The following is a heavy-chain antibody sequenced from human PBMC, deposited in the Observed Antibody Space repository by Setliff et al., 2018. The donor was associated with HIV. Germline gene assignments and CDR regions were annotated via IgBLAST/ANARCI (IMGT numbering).Heavy chain of an antibody. D-gene: IGHD6-6*01. J-gene: IGHJ4*02. CDR1: GVSVGSGDYY. Sequence: SETLSLTCSVSGVSVGSGDYYWHWIRQHPEKALEWIGYIFHSGDTYYNPSLKSRISMSVDTSKNQFSLELTSLTAAGTAVYYCATRRRIAARPFAYWGQGMLVTVSS. CDR3: ATRRRIAARPFAY. V-gene: IGHV4-31*03. CDR2: IFHSGDT.